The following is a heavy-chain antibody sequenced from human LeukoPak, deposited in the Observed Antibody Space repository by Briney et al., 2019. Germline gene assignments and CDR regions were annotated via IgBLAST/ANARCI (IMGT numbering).Heavy chain of an antibody. Sequence: GASVKVSCKASGYTFTGYYMHWVRQAPGQGLEWMGWINPNSGGTNYAQKFQGRVTMTRDTSISTAYMELRSLRSDDTAVYYCARDLWFGELAPFDYWGQGTLVTVSS. J-gene: IGHJ4*02. CDR1: GYTFTGYY. CDR2: INPNSGGT. D-gene: IGHD3-10*01. CDR3: ARDLWFGELAPFDY. V-gene: IGHV1-2*02.